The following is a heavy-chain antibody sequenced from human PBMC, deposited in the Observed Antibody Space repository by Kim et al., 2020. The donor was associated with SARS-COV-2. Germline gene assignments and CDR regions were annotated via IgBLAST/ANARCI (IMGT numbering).Heavy chain of an antibody. CDR3: ARGFGADILFSNWFDP. D-gene: IGHD3-9*01. Sequence: SVKVSCKASGGTFSSYAISWVRQAPGQGLEWMGGIIPIFGTANYAQKFQGRVTITADESTSTAYMELSSLRSEDTAVYYCARGFGADILFSNWFDPWGQGTLVTVSS. J-gene: IGHJ5*02. V-gene: IGHV1-69*13. CDR2: IIPIFGTA. CDR1: GGTFSSYA.